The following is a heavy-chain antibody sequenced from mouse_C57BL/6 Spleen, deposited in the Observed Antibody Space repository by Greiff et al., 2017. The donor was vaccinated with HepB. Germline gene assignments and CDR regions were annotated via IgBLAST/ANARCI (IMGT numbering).Heavy chain of an antibody. Sequence: EVQLQQSGPGLVKPSQSLSLTCSVTGYSITSGYYWNWIRQFPGNKLEWMGYISYDGSNNYNPSLKNRISITRDTSKNQFFLKLNSVTTEDTATYYCAVFSDSPVLFDYWGQGTTLTVSS. V-gene: IGHV3-6*01. D-gene: IGHD3-2*01. J-gene: IGHJ2*01. CDR3: AVFSDSPVLFDY. CDR2: ISYDGSN. CDR1: GYSITSGYY.